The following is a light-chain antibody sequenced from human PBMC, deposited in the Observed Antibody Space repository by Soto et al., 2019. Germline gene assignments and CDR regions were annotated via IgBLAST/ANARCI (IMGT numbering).Light chain of an antibody. CDR3: CSYTSSNTPYV. CDR1: SSDVGAYNF. V-gene: IGLV2-14*01. Sequence: QSALTQPASVSGSPGQSITISCTGSSSDVGAYNFASWYQHHPGKAPKLILYEVTTRPSGASSRFSGSKSGNTASLTISGVQATEHANYYYCSYTSSNTPYVCGTGTKVTV. J-gene: IGLJ1*01. CDR2: EVT.